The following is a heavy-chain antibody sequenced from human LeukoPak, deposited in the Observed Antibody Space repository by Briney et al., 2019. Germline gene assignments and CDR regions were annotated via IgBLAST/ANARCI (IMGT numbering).Heavy chain of an antibody. CDR2: FNNNGST. J-gene: IGHJ1*01. V-gene: IGHV4-34*01. CDR3: ARAYGSRQH. D-gene: IGHD6-13*01. CDR1: GGSFSGYY. Sequence: PSETLSLTCAVYGGSFSGYYWSWIRQPPGKGLEWSGEFNNNGSTNYNPSLKSRVTISIDTSKNQFSLKLRSVTAADTAVYYCARAYGSRQHWGQGTLVTVSS.